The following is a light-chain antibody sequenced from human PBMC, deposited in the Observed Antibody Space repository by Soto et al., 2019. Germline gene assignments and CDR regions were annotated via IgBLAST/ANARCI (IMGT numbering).Light chain of an antibody. CDR1: QSVSSSY. CDR2: GAS. V-gene: IGKV3-20*01. Sequence: EIVLTQSPGTLSLSPGERATLSCRASQSVSSSYLAWYQQKPGQAPRLLIYGASSRATVIQDRFSGSGSGTDFTLTISRLEPEDFAVYYCQQDGSSPGTFGQGTKVEIK. J-gene: IGKJ1*01. CDR3: QQDGSSPGT.